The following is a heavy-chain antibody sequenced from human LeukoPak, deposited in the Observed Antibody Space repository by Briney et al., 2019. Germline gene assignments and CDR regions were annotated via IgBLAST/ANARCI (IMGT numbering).Heavy chain of an antibody. J-gene: IGHJ6*03. V-gene: IGHV3-33*06. CDR1: GFTFSSYG. D-gene: IGHD6-13*01. CDR2: IWYDGSNK. CDR3: AKGYSSSRYDYYYYMDV. Sequence: GRSLRLSCAASGFTFSSYGMHWVRQAPGKGLEWVAVIWYDGSNKYYADSVKGRFTISRDNSKNTLYLQMNSLRAEDTAVYYCAKGYSSSRYDYYYYMDVWGKGTTVTVSS.